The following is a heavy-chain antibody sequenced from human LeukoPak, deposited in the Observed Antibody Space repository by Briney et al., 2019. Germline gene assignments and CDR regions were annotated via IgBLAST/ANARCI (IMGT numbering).Heavy chain of an antibody. J-gene: IGHJ5*02. CDR1: GGSIRRYY. V-gene: IGHV4-4*07. CDR2: MHTSGST. CDR3: ARDSGSGYYEA. Sequence: SETLSLTCPVSGGSIRRYYWNWIRQPAGKGLEWIGRMHTSGSTNYNPTLKSRLTMSVDTSKNQFSLKMRAVTAADTAVYYCARDSGSGYYEAWGQGTLVTVSS. D-gene: IGHD3-10*01.